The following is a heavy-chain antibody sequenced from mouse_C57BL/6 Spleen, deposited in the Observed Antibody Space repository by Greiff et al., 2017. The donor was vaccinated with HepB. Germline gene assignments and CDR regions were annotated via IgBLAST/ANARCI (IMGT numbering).Heavy chain of an antibody. D-gene: IGHD1-1*01. V-gene: IGHV1-50*01. J-gene: IGHJ3*01. CDR1: GYTFTSYW. Sequence: QVQLQQPGAELVKPGASVKLSCKASGYTFTSYWMQWVKQRPGQGLEWIGEIDPSDSYTNYNQKFKGKATLTVDTSSSTAYMQLSSLTSEDSAVYYCASIYCYSSSPSGFADWGQGTLVTVSA. CDR2: IDPSDSYT. CDR3: ASIYCYSSSPSGFAD.